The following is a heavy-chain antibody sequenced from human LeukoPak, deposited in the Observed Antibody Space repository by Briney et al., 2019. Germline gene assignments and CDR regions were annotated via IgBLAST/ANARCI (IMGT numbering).Heavy chain of an antibody. V-gene: IGHV4-39*01. CDR2: IYYSGST. CDR3: ARQRAVAVAGIDY. J-gene: IGHJ4*02. Sequence: SETLSLTYTVSGGSISSSSYYWGWIRQPPGKGLEWIGSIYYSGSTYYDPSLKSRVTISVDTSKNQFSLKLSSVTAADTAVYYCARQRAVAVAGIDYWGQGTLVTVSS. CDR1: GGSISSSSYY. D-gene: IGHD6-19*01.